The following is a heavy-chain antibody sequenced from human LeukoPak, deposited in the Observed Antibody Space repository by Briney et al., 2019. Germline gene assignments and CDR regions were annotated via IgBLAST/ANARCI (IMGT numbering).Heavy chain of an antibody. J-gene: IGHJ4*02. CDR1: GFTFSSYW. D-gene: IGHD3-10*02. V-gene: IGHV3-74*01. CDR3: ATSCSFDY. CDR2: INYDGSST. Sequence: GGSLRLSCTASGFTFSSYWMHWVRQAPGKGLVWVSHINYDGSSTNYADYVKGRFTISRDNAKNTLYLQMNSLRAEDTAVYYCATSCSFDYWGQGTLVTVSS.